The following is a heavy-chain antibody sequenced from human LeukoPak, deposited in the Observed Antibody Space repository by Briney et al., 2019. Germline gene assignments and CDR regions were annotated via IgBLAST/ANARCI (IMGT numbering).Heavy chain of an antibody. Sequence: PSETLSLTCTVSGGSISSGGYYWSWIRQHPGKGLEWIGYIYYSGSTNYNPSLKSRVTISVDTSKNQFSLKLSSVTAADTAVYYCARFLSGSSPVFDYWGQGTLVTVSS. V-gene: IGHV4-61*08. CDR2: IYYSGST. J-gene: IGHJ4*02. D-gene: IGHD1-26*01. CDR1: GGSISSGGYY. CDR3: ARFLSGSSPVFDY.